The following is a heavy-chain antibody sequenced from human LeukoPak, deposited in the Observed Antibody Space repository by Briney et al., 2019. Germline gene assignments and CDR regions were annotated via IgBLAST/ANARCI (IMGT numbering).Heavy chain of an antibody. CDR2: INPNSGNT. CDR1: GYTFTGYY. Sequence: GASVKVSCKASGYTFTGYYMHWVRQAPGQGLEWMGWINPNSGNTGYAQKFQGRVTMTRNTSISTAYMELSSLRSEDTAVYYCARGYRYSGYESGAHGYWGQGTLVTVSS. D-gene: IGHD5-12*01. V-gene: IGHV1-8*02. CDR3: ARGYRYSGYESGAHGY. J-gene: IGHJ4*02.